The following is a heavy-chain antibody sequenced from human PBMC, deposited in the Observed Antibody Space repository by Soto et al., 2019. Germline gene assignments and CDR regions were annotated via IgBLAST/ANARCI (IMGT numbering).Heavy chain of an antibody. CDR3: ARDDTYSSSWPNYYYYYGMDV. CDR1: GFTFSSYS. V-gene: IGHV3-21*01. CDR2: ISSSSSYI. Sequence: EVQLVESGGGLVKPGGSLRLSCAASGFTFSSYSMNWVRQAPEKGLEWVSSISSSSSYIYYADSVKGRFTISRDNAKNSLYLQMNSLRAEDTAVYYCARDDTYSSSWPNYYYYYGMDVWGQGTTVTVSS. D-gene: IGHD6-13*01. J-gene: IGHJ6*02.